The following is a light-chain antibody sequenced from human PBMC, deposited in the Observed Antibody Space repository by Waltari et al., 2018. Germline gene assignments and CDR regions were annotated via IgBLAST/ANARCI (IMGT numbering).Light chain of an antibody. V-gene: IGLV2-14*01. J-gene: IGLJ2*01. CDR3: SSYTSSSTVV. CDR1: NSDVGGYNF. CDR2: DGS. Sequence: QSALTQPASVSGSPGQSITLSCTGTNSDVGGYNFVSWYQQHPGKAPKLMIYDGSKRPSGVSNRFSGSKSGNTASLTISGLQAEDEADYYCSSYTSSSTVVFGGGTKLTVL.